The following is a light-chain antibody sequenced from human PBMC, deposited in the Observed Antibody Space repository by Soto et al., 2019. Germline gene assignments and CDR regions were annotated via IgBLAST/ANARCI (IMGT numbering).Light chain of an antibody. Sequence: QSALTQPPSASGSPGQSVAISCTGTSSDVGGQNYVSWYQQHPGKAPKLIIYAVTERPSGVPDRFSGSKSGNTASLTVSGLQTEDEADYYCSSHAGNNNYVFGTG. CDR1: SSDVGGQNY. CDR2: AVT. V-gene: IGLV2-8*01. CDR3: SSHAGNNNYV. J-gene: IGLJ1*01.